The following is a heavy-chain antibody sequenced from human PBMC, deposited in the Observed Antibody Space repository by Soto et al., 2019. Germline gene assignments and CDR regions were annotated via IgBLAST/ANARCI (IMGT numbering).Heavy chain of an antibody. CDR2: TGGGGDDT. Sequence: DVQLLESGGNLVQPGGSLRLSCAASGFIFSDFAMSWVRQAPGKGLEWVSSTGGGGDDTYDADSVKGRFTISRDNSKNTLYLQMNNLRAEDTAVYSCAKDATPRNDLWDYFHYGGQGTMVTVSS. CDR3: AKDATPRNDLWDYFHY. CDR1: GFIFSDFA. V-gene: IGHV3-23*01. J-gene: IGHJ4*02. D-gene: IGHD1-1*01.